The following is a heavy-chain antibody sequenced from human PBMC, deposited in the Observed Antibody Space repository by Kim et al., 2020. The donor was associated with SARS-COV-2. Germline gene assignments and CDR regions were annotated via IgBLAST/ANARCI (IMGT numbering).Heavy chain of an antibody. CDR1: GGTFSSYA. Sequence: SVKVSCKASGGTFSSYAISWVRQAPGQGLEWMGGIIPIFGTANYAQKFQGRVTITADESTSTAYMELSSLRSEDTAVYYCARGSSPTSQGDLLPRDWGQGTLVTVSS. V-gene: IGHV1-69*13. CDR2: IIPIFGTA. CDR3: ARGSSPTSQGDLLPRD. D-gene: IGHD2-21*01. J-gene: IGHJ4*02.